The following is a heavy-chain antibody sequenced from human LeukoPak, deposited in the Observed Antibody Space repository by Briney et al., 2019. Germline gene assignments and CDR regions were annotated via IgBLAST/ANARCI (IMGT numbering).Heavy chain of an antibody. Sequence: SETLSLTCTVSGGSISSYYWSWIRQPPGKGLEWIGYIYYSGSTNYNPSLKSRVTISVGTSKNQFSLKLSSVTAADTALYYCARDSPYYDILTGYSTGAFDIWGQGTMVTVSS. CDR1: GGSISSYY. CDR2: IYYSGST. J-gene: IGHJ3*02. V-gene: IGHV4-59*01. CDR3: ARDSPYYDILTGYSTGAFDI. D-gene: IGHD3-9*01.